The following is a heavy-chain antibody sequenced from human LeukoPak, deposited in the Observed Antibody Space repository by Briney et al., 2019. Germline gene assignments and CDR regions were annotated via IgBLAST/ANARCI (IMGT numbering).Heavy chain of an antibody. CDR3: ARVEEVRGGITSFDY. CDR2: ISAYSGNT. V-gene: IGHV1-18*01. D-gene: IGHD3-10*01. CDR1: GYTFTSYA. Sequence: ASVKVSCKASGYTFTSYAISWVRQAPGQGLEWMGWISAYSGNTNYAQKLQGRVTVTTDTSTSTAYMELRSLTSDDTAIYYCARVEEVRGGITSFDYWGQGTLVTASS. J-gene: IGHJ4*02.